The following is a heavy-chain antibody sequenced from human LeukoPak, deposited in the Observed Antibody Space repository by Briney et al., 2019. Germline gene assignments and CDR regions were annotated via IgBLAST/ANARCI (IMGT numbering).Heavy chain of an antibody. Sequence: GGSLRLSCAASGFTFSTYWMHWVRQAPGKGLVWVSRINRDASSIAYADSVQGRFTISRDNAKNTLYLQMNNLRAEDTAVYYCAARDHGRDFWGQGALVTVSS. CDR3: AARDHGRDF. CDR2: INRDASSI. V-gene: IGHV3-74*01. J-gene: IGHJ4*02. D-gene: IGHD6-6*01. CDR1: GFTFSTYW.